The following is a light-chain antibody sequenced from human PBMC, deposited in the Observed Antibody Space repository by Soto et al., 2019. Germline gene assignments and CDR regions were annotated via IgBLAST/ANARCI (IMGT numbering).Light chain of an antibody. Sequence: IVLTPPPDTLSLFPGGRATLSCRASLRVSRNLARYQQKPGQAPRLLIYDASNRATGIPARFSASGSGTDFTLSFSRLEPEDFAVYYCQQRSHWPPITFGQGTRLEIK. CDR3: QQRSHWPPIT. J-gene: IGKJ5*01. V-gene: IGKV3-11*01. CDR2: DAS. CDR1: LRVSRN.